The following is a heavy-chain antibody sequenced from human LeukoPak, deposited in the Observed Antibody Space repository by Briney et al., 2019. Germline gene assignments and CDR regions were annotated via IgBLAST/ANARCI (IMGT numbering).Heavy chain of an antibody. CDR3: AKGTFYYASGSYCMDV. Sequence: GGSLRLSCAASGFTFSSYGMNWVRQAPGKGLEWVSGISGSGGSTYYADSVKGRFIISRDNSKNTLYLQMNSLRAEDAAVYFCAKGTFYYASGSYCMDVWGKGTTVTVFS. J-gene: IGHJ6*04. CDR2: ISGSGGST. D-gene: IGHD3-10*01. V-gene: IGHV3-23*01. CDR1: GFTFSSYG.